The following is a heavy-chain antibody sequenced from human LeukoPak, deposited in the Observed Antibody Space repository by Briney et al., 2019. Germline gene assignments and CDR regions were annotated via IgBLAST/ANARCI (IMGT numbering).Heavy chain of an antibody. CDR3: ARGRYYGSGSYYGY. D-gene: IGHD3-10*01. V-gene: IGHV4-59*01. Sequence: SETLSLTCTVSGGSMRSDSWSWIRQPPGKGLEWIGYIYSTGSANYNPSLMSRATISVDTSKSQFSLKLSSVTAADTAVYYCARGRYYGSGSYYGYWGQGTLVTVSS. CDR2: IYSTGSA. CDR1: GGSMRSDS. J-gene: IGHJ4*02.